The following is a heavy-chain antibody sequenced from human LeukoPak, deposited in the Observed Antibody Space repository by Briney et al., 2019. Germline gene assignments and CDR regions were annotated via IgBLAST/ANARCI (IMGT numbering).Heavy chain of an antibody. Sequence: PGGSLRLSCAASGFTFDDYAMHWVRQAPGKGLEWVSLISWDGGSTYYADSVKGRFTISRDNSKNSLYLQMNSLRAEDTALYYCAKVSRTSYYYYGMDVWGKGTTVTVSS. J-gene: IGHJ6*04. D-gene: IGHD3/OR15-3a*01. V-gene: IGHV3-43D*04. CDR3: AKVSRTSYYYYGMDV. CDR2: ISWDGGST. CDR1: GFTFDDYA.